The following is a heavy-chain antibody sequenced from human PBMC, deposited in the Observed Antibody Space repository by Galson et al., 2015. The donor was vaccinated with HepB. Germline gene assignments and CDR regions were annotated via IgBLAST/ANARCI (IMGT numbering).Heavy chain of an antibody. V-gene: IGHV3-33*08. CDR3: ARTSYYYMDV. Sequence: SLRLSCAASGFPFSTYAMSWVRQAPGKGLEWVAVIWNNGVSEHYADSVKGRFTISRDNSKSTLYLQMNTLRAEDTAVYYCARTSYYYMDVWGKGTTVTVSS. CDR1: GFPFSTYA. J-gene: IGHJ6*03. CDR2: IWNNGVSE.